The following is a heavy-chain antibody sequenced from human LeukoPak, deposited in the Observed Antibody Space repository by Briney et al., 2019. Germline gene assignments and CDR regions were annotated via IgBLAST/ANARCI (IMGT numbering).Heavy chain of an antibody. D-gene: IGHD5/OR15-5a*01. J-gene: IGHJ4*02. Sequence: ASVKVSCKAPEYTFTSYGINWVRQAPGQGLEWMGWINTNTGNPTYAQGFTGRFVFSLDTSVSTAYLQISSLKAEDTAVYYCGRVSMMTSEYWGQGTLVTVSS. V-gene: IGHV7-4-1*02. CDR3: GRVSMMTSEY. CDR2: INTNTGNP. CDR1: EYTFTSYG.